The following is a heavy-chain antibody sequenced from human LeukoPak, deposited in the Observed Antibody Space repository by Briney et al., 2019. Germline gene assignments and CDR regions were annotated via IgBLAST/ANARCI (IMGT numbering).Heavy chain of an antibody. V-gene: IGHV1-18*01. D-gene: IGHD6-19*01. CDR3: ARDFMAAGDYFDY. Sequence: ASVKVSCKASGGTFSSYAISWVRQAPGQGLEWMGWISAYNGNTNYAQKLQGRVTMTTDTSTSTAYMELRSLRSDDTAVYYCARDFMAAGDYFDYWGQGTLVTVSS. CDR1: GGTFSSYA. J-gene: IGHJ4*02. CDR2: ISAYNGNT.